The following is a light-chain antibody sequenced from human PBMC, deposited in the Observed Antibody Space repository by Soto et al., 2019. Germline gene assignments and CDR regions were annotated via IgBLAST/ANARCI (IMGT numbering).Light chain of an antibody. CDR2: DII. V-gene: IGLV2-14*03. J-gene: IGLJ2*01. CDR1: SSDVGAFTS. CDR3: SSYSRSTTLVV. Sequence: QSALTQPACVSGSPGQSSTISYTGTSSDVGAFTSVSWYQQHPGKAPKLIIYDIIHRPSGVSDRFSGSKSVNTASLTISGLQPEDEATYHCSSYSRSTTLVVFGGGTKLTVL.